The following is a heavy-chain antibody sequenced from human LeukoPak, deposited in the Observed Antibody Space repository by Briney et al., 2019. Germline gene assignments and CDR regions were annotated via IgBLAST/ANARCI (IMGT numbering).Heavy chain of an antibody. V-gene: IGHV1-3*01. CDR3: ARAGVVGARAPLNY. CDR2: INAGNGNT. Sequence: ASVKVSCKASGYTFTSYAMHWVRQAPGQRLEWMGWINAGNGNTKYSQKFQGRVTITRDTSASTAYMELSSLRSEDTAVYYCARAGVVGARAPLNYWGQGTLVTVSS. D-gene: IGHD1-26*01. J-gene: IGHJ4*02. CDR1: GYTFTSYA.